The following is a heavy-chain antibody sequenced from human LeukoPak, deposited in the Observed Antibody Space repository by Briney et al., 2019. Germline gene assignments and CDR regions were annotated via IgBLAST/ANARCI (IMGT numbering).Heavy chain of an antibody. Sequence: PGGSLRLSCAASGFTFTNYAMSWVRQAPGKGLEWVSAISGSGGSTKYADSAEGRFTVSRDNSKNTLYLEMNSLRAEDTAVYYCARGPNLKYYYYGMDVWGQGTTVTVSS. J-gene: IGHJ6*02. CDR1: GFTFTNYA. V-gene: IGHV3-23*01. CDR2: ISGSGGST. CDR3: ARGPNLKYYYYGMDV. D-gene: IGHD1-14*01.